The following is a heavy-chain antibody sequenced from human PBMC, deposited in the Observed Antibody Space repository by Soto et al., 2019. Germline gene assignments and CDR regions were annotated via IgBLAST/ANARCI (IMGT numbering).Heavy chain of an antibody. V-gene: IGHV1-69*01. CDR2: FIPLFQTT. D-gene: IGHD3-22*01. J-gene: IGHJ5*02. CDR1: GGTFSSFA. CDR3: ARVESTYYDSSGYYWFDP. Sequence: QMQLVQSGAEVKRPGSSVKVSCKASGGTFSSFAISWVRQAPGQGLEWMGGFIPLFQTTNYAQRFQGRVTITADESTSTAYMELSSLRSEDTAVYYCARVESTYYDSSGYYWFDPWGQGTLVTVSS.